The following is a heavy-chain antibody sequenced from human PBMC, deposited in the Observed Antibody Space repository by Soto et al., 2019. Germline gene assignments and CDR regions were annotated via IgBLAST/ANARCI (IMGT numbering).Heavy chain of an antibody. J-gene: IGHJ4*02. V-gene: IGHV3-21*01. D-gene: IGHD3-10*01. CDR3: ADLWFGGRGY. CDR2: ISSSSSYI. CDR1: GFTFSTYS. Sequence: DVQLVESGGGLVKPGGSLRLSCTASGFTFSTYSMNWVRQAPGKGLEWVSSISSSSSYIFYADSVKGRFTISRDNAKNSLYLQMNSLRAEDTAVDYCADLWFGGRGYWGQGTLVTDSS.